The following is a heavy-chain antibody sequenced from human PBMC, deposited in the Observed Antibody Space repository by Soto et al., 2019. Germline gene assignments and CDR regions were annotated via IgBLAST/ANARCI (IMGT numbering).Heavy chain of an antibody. CDR2: ISSSGDHT. CDR3: AKLLRPGLQFFDF. J-gene: IGHJ4*02. CDR1: GFTFSDYA. Sequence: EVQLLESGGGLVQPGGSLRLSCAASGFTFSDYAMCWVRQAPGKGLDWVSAISSSGDHTFYADSVKGRFTISRDNSKNTLYLQVNSLRAEDTAVYYCAKLLRPGLQFFDFWGQGTLVTVSS. D-gene: IGHD4-4*01. V-gene: IGHV3-23*01.